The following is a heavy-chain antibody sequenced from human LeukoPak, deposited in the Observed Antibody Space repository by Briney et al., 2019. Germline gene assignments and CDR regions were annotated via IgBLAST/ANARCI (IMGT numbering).Heavy chain of an antibody. J-gene: IGHJ4*02. CDR3: AKKRRPVAGTVLFDY. D-gene: IGHD6-19*01. V-gene: IGHV3-23*01. Sequence: PGGSLRLSCVASGFSFSSYAMSWVRQSPGKGLEWVSAFSGGASRTYYVDSVKGRFTISRDNSKNTLYLQMNSLRVGDMAVYYCAKKRRPVAGTVLFDYWGQGTLVTVSS. CDR2: FSGGASRT. CDR1: GFSFSSYA.